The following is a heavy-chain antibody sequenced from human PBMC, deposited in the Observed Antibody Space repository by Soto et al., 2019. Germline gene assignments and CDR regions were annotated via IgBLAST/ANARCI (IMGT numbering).Heavy chain of an antibody. CDR2: IYHSGST. D-gene: IGHD4-17*01. J-gene: IGHJ6*03. CDR1: SGAICSRNW. Sequence: TDTISPTCPVTSGAICSRNWWSSVRQHTGKGLEWIGEIYHSGSTNYNPSLKSRVTISVDKSKNQFSLKLSSVTAADTAVYYCAREGKTVTTVDYYYYMDVWGKGTTVT. CDR3: AREGKTVTTVDYYYYMDV. V-gene: IGHV4-4*02.